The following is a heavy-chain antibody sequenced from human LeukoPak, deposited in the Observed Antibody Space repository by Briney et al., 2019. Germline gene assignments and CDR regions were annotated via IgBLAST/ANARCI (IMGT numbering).Heavy chain of an antibody. CDR3: ARDSKLGS. Sequence: GGSLRLSCAASGLTFSSYWMSWVRQAPGKGLEWVANIKQDGSEKYYVDSVKGRFTISRDNAKNSLYLQMNSLRAEDTAVYYCARDSKLGSWGQGTLVTVSS. CDR1: GLTFSSYW. D-gene: IGHD2-15*01. V-gene: IGHV3-7*01. J-gene: IGHJ5*02. CDR2: IKQDGSEK.